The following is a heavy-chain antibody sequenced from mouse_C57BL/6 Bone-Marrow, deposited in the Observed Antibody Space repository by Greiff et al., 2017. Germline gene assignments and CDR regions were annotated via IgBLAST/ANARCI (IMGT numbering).Heavy chain of an antibody. V-gene: IGHV1-64*01. D-gene: IGHD2-3*01. Sequence: QVQLQQPGAELVKPGASVKLSCKASGYTFTSYWMHWVKQRPGQGLEWIGMIHPKSGSTNYNEKFKSKATLTVDKSSSTAYMQLSSLTSEDAAVYYCARFGYSWYFDVWGTGTTVTVSS. CDR3: ARFGYSWYFDV. CDR1: GYTFTSYW. CDR2: IHPKSGST. J-gene: IGHJ1*03.